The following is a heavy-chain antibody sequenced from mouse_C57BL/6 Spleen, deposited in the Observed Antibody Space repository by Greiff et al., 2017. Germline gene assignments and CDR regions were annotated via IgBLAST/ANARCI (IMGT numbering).Heavy chain of an antibody. CDR2: ISDGGSYT. V-gene: IGHV5-4*03. J-gene: IGHJ3*01. CDR1: GFTFSSYA. CDR3: ERENWDWFAY. D-gene: IGHD4-1*01. Sequence: EVKVEESGGGLVKPGGSLKLSCAASGFTFSSYAMSWVRQTPEKRLEWVATISDGGSYTYYPDNVKGRFTISIDNAKNNLYLQMSHLKSEDTAMYYCERENWDWFAYGGHGCRVGVSP.